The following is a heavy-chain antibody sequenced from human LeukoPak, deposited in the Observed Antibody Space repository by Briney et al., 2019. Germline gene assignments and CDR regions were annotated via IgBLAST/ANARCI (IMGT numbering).Heavy chain of an antibody. CDR3: ARGVVTQRYYMGV. Sequence: PSETLSLICTVSGDSLSSGSYYWTWIRQTAGKGLEWIGRIYYSGNTNYNPSLRSRVTISVDTSKNQFSLNIYSLTAADTAVYFCARGVVTQRYYMGVWGKGTTATVSS. CDR2: IYYSGNT. J-gene: IGHJ6*03. D-gene: IGHD3-22*01. V-gene: IGHV4-61*02. CDR1: GDSLSSGSYY.